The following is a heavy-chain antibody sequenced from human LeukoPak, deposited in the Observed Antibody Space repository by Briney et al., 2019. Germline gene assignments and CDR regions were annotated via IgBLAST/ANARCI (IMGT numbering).Heavy chain of an antibody. CDR2: FDPEDGET. CDR3: ARDLFYGGNSDAFDI. J-gene: IGHJ3*02. V-gene: IGHV1-24*01. CDR1: GYTLTELS. D-gene: IGHD4-23*01. Sequence: GASVKVSCKVSGYTLTELSMHWVRQAPGKGLEWMGGFDPEDGETIYAQKFQGRVTMTEDTSTDTAYMELSSLRSEDTAVYYCARDLFYGGNSDAFDIWGQGTMVTVSS.